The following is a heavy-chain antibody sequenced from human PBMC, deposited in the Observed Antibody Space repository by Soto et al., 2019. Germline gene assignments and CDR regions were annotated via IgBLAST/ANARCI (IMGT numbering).Heavy chain of an antibody. CDR1: GGSISGEGYY. V-gene: IGHV4-31*03. CDR2: IHYSGRT. Sequence: QVQLQESGPGLVEPSQTLSLTCTVSGGSISGEGYYWSWIRQYSGRGLEWIGYIHYSGRTYYNPSLKSRVIISVDTSKTQFFLNLSSVTAADTAVYYCAGAWTATAGWANWFDRWGQGTLVTVSS. CDR3: AGAWTATAGWANWFDR. J-gene: IGHJ5*02. D-gene: IGHD6-13*01.